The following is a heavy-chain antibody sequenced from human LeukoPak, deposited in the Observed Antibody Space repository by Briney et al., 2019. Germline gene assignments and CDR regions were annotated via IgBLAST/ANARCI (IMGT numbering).Heavy chain of an antibody. CDR1: GYTFTSYG. Sequence: ASVKVSCKASGYTFTSYGISWVRQAPGQGLEWMGWISAHNGNTNYAQKLQGRVTMTTDTSTSTAYMELRSLRSDDTAVYYCARCPGIAAAGPFDPWGQGTLVTVSS. D-gene: IGHD6-13*01. J-gene: IGHJ5*02. V-gene: IGHV1-18*01. CDR2: ISAHNGNT. CDR3: ARCPGIAAAGPFDP.